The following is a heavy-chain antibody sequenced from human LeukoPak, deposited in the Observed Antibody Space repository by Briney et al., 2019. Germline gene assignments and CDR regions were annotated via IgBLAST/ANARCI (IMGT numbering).Heavy chain of an antibody. CDR2: IKQDGSEK. V-gene: IGHV3-7*01. J-gene: IGHJ1*01. D-gene: IGHD3-16*02. CDR1: GFSFTTYW. CDR3: AREETGYDYVWGSYRARGYFQH. Sequence: PGGSLRLSCGAPGFSFTTYWMGWVRQAPGKGLEWVANIKQDGSEKYYVDSVKGRFTISRDNAKNSLYLQMNSLRAEDTAVYYCAREETGYDYVWGSYRARGYFQHWGQGTLVTVSS.